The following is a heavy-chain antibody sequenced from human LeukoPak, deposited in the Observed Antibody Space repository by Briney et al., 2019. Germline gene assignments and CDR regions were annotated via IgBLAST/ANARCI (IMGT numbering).Heavy chain of an antibody. D-gene: IGHD3-22*01. CDR2: MNPNSGNT. Sequence: ASVKVPCKASGYTFTGYYMHWVRQATGQGLEWMGWMNPNSGNTGYAQKFQGRVTMTRNTSISTAYMELSSLRSEDTAVYYCARLGDSSGYYGMDVWGQGTTVTVSS. CDR1: GYTFTGYY. CDR3: ARLGDSSGYYGMDV. V-gene: IGHV1-8*02. J-gene: IGHJ6*02.